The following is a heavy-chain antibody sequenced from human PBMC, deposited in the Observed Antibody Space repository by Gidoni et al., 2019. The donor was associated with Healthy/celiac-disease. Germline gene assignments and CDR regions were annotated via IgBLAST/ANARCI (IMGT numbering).Heavy chain of an antibody. CDR3: ARGGAGMTTVTTKVSAYYYYGMDV. J-gene: IGHJ6*02. CDR1: GGSISSGGYY. V-gene: IGHV4-31*03. D-gene: IGHD4-4*01. CDR2: IYYSGST. Sequence: QVQLQESGPGLVKPSQTLSLTCTVSGGSISSGGYYWSWTRPHPGKGLEWIGYIYYSGSTYYNPSLKSRVTISVDTSKNQFSLKLSSVTAADTAVYYCARGGAGMTTVTTKVSAYYYYGMDVWGQGTTVTVSS.